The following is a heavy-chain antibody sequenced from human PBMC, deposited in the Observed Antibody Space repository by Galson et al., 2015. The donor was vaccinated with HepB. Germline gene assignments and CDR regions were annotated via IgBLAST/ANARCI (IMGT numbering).Heavy chain of an antibody. CDR2: VYHSGNT. D-gene: IGHD1-26*01. V-gene: IGHV4-39*01. CDR3: ASIVGATSLDY. J-gene: IGHJ4*02. Sequence: LSLTCIVSTASISRSSHYWGWIRQSPGTGLEWIGSVYHSGNTYYNPSLKSRVTISVDTSKNQFSLKLSSVTAAGTAVYYCASIVGATSLDYWGQGTLVTVSS. CDR1: TASISRSSHY.